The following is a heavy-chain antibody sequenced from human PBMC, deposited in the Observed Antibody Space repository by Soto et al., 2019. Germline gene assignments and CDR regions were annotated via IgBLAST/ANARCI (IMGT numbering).Heavy chain of an antibody. V-gene: IGHV5-10-1*01. CDR1: GYSFTSYW. CDR3: ARLPRAAAYSDANT. Sequence: GESLKISCKGSGYSFTSYWISWVLQIPWKGLVWMGRIDPSDSYINYSPSFQGHVTISADKSISTAYLQWSSLKASDTAMYYCARLPRAAAYSDANTWGQGTLVTVSS. CDR2: IDPSDSYI. J-gene: IGHJ5*02. D-gene: IGHD6-13*01.